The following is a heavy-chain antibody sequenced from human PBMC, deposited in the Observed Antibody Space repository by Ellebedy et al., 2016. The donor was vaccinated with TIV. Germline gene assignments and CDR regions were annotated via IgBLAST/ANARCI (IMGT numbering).Heavy chain of an antibody. CDR2: ISAYNGNT. V-gene: IGHV1-18*01. Sequence: AASVKVSCKASGYTFTSYGISWVRQAPGQGLEWMGWISAYNGNTNYAQKLQGRVTMTTDTSTSTAYMELRSLRSEDTAVYYCARFIAAAGNSWFDPWGQGTLVTVSS. CDR1: GYTFTSYG. D-gene: IGHD6-13*01. J-gene: IGHJ5*02. CDR3: ARFIAAAGNSWFDP.